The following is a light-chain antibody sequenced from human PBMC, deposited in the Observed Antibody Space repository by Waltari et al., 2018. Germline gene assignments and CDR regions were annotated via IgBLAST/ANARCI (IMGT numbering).Light chain of an antibody. Sequence: QSVLTQPPSASGTPGQRVTISCSGSSSNIGSNTVNWYQQLPGTAPKLLIYSHKQRPSGVPDRSSGSKSGTSASLAISGLQSEDEADYYCAAWDDSLNGLVVFGGGTKLTVL. CDR2: SHK. J-gene: IGLJ2*01. CDR3: AAWDDSLNGLVV. CDR1: SSNIGSNT. V-gene: IGLV1-44*01.